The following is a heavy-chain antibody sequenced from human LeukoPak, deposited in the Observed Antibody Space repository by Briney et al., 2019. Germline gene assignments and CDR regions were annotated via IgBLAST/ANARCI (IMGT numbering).Heavy chain of an antibody. CDR1: GGSFSGYY. CDR3: ARVGYYYDSSGYYSFDY. J-gene: IGHJ4*02. V-gene: IGHV4-34*01. CDR2: INHSGST. Sequence: SETLSLTCAVYGGSFSGYYWSWIRQPPGKGLEWIGEINHSGSTNYNPSLKSRVTISVDTSKNQFSLKLSSVTAADTAVYYCARVGYYYDSSGYYSFDYWGQGTLVTVSS. D-gene: IGHD3-22*01.